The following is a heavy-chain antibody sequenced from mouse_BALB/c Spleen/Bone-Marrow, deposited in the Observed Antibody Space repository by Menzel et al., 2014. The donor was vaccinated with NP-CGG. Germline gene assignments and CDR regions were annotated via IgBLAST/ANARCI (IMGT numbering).Heavy chain of an antibody. Sequence: VHLVESGAELVRPGTSVKVSCKASGYAFTNYLIEWVKQRPGQGLEWIGVINPGSGGTNYNEKFKGKATLTTDKSSSTAYIQLSRLTSEDSAVYFCARSNSISTATDYWGQGTTLTVSS. J-gene: IGHJ2*01. V-gene: IGHV1-54*01. CDR1: GYAFTNYL. D-gene: IGHD1-2*01. CDR2: INPGSGGT. CDR3: ARSNSISTATDY.